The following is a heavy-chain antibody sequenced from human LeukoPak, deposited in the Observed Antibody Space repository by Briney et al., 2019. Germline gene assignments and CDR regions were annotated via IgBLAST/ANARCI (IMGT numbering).Heavy chain of an antibody. Sequence: GESLKISCKGSGYSFTSYWIGWVRQMPGKGLEWMGIIYPGDSDTRYSPSFQGQVTISADKSISTAYLQWSSLKASDTAMYYCARHGDRGSYRNRYYYYYYYMDVWGKGTTVTVSS. V-gene: IGHV5-51*01. J-gene: IGHJ6*03. CDR2: IYPGDSDT. CDR1: GYSFTSYW. CDR3: ARHGDRGSYRNRYYYYYYYMDV. D-gene: IGHD1-26*01.